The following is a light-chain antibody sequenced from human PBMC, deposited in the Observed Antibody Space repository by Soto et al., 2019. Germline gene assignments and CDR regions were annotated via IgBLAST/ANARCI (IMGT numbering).Light chain of an antibody. J-gene: IGLJ1*01. CDR3: YCAAANNKSV. V-gene: IGLV3-27*01. Sequence: SYELTQPSSVSVSPGQTARITCSGNVLAKRYTRWFQQKPGQAPVLVIYKDSERPSGIPERFSGSSSGTTVTLTISGAQVEDEAEYYCYCAAANNKSVLGNGTKVTVL. CDR2: KDS. CDR1: VLAKRY.